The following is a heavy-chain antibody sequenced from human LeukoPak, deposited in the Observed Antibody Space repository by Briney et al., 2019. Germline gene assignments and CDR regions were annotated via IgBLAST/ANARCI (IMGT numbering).Heavy chain of an antibody. CDR3: ARAQIYCSGGSCYSLSIGY. D-gene: IGHD2-15*01. J-gene: IGHJ4*02. V-gene: IGHV1-69*13. Sequence: SVKVSCKASGGTFSSYAISWVRQAPGQGLEWMGGIIPIFGTSNYAQKFQGRVTITADESTSTAYMELSSLRSEDTAVYYCARAQIYCSGGSCYSLSIGYWGQGTLVTVSS. CDR1: GGTFSSYA. CDR2: IIPIFGTS.